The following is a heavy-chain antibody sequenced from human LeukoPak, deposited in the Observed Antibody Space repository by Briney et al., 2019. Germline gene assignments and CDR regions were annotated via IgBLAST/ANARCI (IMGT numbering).Heavy chain of an antibody. CDR2: IKQDGSEK. CDR1: GFTFSSYW. Sequence: PGGSLRLSCAAPGFTFSSYWMSWVRQAPGKGLEWVANIKQDGSEKYYVDSVKGRFTISRDNAKNSLYLQMNSLRAEDTAVYYCARGGTPMIIFYYYGMDVWGQGTTVTVSS. V-gene: IGHV3-7*05. CDR3: ARGGTPMIIFYYYGMDV. D-gene: IGHD5-18*01. J-gene: IGHJ6*02.